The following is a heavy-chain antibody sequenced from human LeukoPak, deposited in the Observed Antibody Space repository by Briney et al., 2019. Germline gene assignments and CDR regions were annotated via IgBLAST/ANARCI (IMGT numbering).Heavy chain of an antibody. CDR2: FDTGFGT. D-gene: IGHD6-19*01. CDR1: GFTFSTAS. V-gene: IGHV3-23*01. CDR3: ARICGWWSLDY. Sequence: GGSLRLSCAASGFTFSTASLHWVRQAPGRGLEWVSAFDTGFGTYYPDSLKGRFTISRDNSKNTLFLQMNSLRAEDTAVYYCARICGWWSLDYWGQGTLVTVSS. J-gene: IGHJ4*02.